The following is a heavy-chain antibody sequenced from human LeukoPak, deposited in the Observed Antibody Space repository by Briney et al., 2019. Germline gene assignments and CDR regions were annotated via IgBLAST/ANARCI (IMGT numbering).Heavy chain of an antibody. CDR2: IYYSGST. V-gene: IGHV4-59*01. J-gene: IGHJ6*03. D-gene: IGHD3-9*01. CDR1: GGSISSYY. Sequence: SETLSLTCTVSGGSISSYYWSWIRQPPGKGLEWIGYIYYSGSTNYNPSLKSRVTISVDTSKNQFSLKLSSVTAADTAVYYCARGDYDILTGYWAHYYMDVWGKGTTVTISS. CDR3: ARGDYDILTGYWAHYYMDV.